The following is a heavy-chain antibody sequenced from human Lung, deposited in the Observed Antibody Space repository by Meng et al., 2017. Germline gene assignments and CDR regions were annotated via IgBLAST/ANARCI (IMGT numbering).Heavy chain of an antibody. CDR3: ARGTPGRSYSDF. Sequence: QVHTVQSGAEVKKPGASVKVSCKSSDYTFTGYGVSWVRQAPGQGLEWMAWLGAHDGDRSHAPRFQGRVTVTADRLTATSFMELRNLRYDDTAVYYCARGTPGRSYSDFWGQGTLVTVSS. D-gene: IGHD3-10*01. V-gene: IGHV1-18*04. CDR2: LGAHDGDR. CDR1: DYTFTGYG. J-gene: IGHJ4*02.